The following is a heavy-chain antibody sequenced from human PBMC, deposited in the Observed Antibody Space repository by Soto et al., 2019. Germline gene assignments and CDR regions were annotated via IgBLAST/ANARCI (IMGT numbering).Heavy chain of an antibody. CDR2: VSSTGSS. V-gene: IGHV4-4*07. CDR3: ARGVPAAGTDWCHP. D-gene: IGHD6-13*01. Sequence: SETLSLTCTVSGGSISNYYWSWIRQSAEKRLEWIGRVSSTGSSYYNPSLKSRVTISVDTSKNQVSLNLTSVTAADTAVYYCARGVPAAGTDWCHPWGQGTLVTVS. CDR1: GGSISNYY. J-gene: IGHJ5*02.